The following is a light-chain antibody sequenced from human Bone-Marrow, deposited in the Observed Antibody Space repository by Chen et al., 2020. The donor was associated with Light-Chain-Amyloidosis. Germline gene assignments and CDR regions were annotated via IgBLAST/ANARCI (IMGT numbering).Light chain of an antibody. CDR1: DWPTKY. CDR3: QSADSSGTYEVI. CDR2: RDT. Sequence: SYELTQPPSVSVSPGQTARITCAGEDWPTKYANWYQQKPGQAPVLVIHRDTERPSGISERFSGSSSGTTATLTISGVQAEDEADYHCQSADSSGTYEVIFGGGTKLTVL. J-gene: IGLJ2*01. V-gene: IGLV3-25*03.